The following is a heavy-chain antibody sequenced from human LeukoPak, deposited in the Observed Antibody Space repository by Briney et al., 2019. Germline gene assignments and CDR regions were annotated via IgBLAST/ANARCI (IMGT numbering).Heavy chain of an antibody. D-gene: IGHD3-10*01. V-gene: IGHV4-30-4*08. Sequence: PSETLSLTCTVSGGSITRSGFFWGWIRQPPGKGLEWIGYIYYSGSTYYNPSLKSRVTISVDTSKNQFSLKLSSVTDADTAVYYCARVVGSGSYYVIDYWGQGTLVTVSS. CDR3: ARVVGSGSYYVIDY. CDR2: IYYSGST. J-gene: IGHJ4*02. CDR1: GGSITRSGFF.